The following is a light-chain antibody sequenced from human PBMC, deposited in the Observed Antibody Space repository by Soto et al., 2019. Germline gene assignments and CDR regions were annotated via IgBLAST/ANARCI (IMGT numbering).Light chain of an antibody. Sequence: DIRMTQSPSSLSESVGDRVTITCRTSKSLSTYLNWYQQKPGKAPKFLIFAASNLQSGVQSRFNGSGFGPDFALTISRLQPEDFGNYYCQQSYSTLGTFGQGTKLEIK. J-gene: IGKJ1*01. V-gene: IGKV1-39*01. CDR2: AAS. CDR3: QQSYSTLGT. CDR1: KSLSTY.